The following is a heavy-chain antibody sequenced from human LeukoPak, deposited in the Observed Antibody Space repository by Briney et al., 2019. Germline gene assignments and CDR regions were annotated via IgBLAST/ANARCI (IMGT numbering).Heavy chain of an antibody. D-gene: IGHD5-12*01. CDR3: ARGVGGYPRLDV. CDR1: GYTFTGYY. Sequence: ASVKVSCKASGYTFTGYYMHWVRQAPGQGLEWMGWINPNSGGTNYAQKFQGRVTMTRDTSISTAYVELSSLRSDDTAVYYRARGVGGYPRLDVWGKGTTVTISS. J-gene: IGHJ6*04. V-gene: IGHV1-2*02. CDR2: INPNSGGT.